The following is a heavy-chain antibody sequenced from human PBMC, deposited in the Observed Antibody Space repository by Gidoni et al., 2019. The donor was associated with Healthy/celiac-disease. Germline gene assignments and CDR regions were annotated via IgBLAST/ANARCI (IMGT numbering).Heavy chain of an antibody. D-gene: IGHD2-2*01. V-gene: IGHV3-21*01. CDR1: GFTFSSYT. CDR2: ISSSSSYI. Sequence: EVQLVESGGDLVKLGGSLRLSGAASGFTFSSYTMSWVRQAPGKGLQWVSSISSSSSYIYYADSVKGRFTNSRDNAKSSLYLQMNSLRAEDTAVYYCAKEVPAGFDYWGQGTLVTVSS. J-gene: IGHJ4*02. CDR3: AKEVPAGFDY.